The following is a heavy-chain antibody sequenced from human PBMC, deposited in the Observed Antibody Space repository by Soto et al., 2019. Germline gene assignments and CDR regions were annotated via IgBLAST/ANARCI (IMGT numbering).Heavy chain of an antibody. CDR3: ARNTNYDYVWGSYRPFDY. CDR2: IYPGDSDT. Sequence: GESLKISCKGSGYSFTSYWIGWVRQVPGKGLEWMGIIYPGDSDTRYSPPFQGQVTISADKSISTAYLQWSSLKASDTAMYYCARNTNYDYVWGSYRPFDYWGQGTLVTVSS. CDR1: GYSFTSYW. J-gene: IGHJ4*02. D-gene: IGHD3-16*02. V-gene: IGHV5-51*01.